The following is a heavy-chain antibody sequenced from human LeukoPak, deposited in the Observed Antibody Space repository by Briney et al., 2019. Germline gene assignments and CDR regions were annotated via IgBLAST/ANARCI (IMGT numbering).Heavy chain of an antibody. J-gene: IGHJ3*02. Sequence: SETLSLTCTVSGGSISSYYRSWIRQPAGKGLEWIGRIYTSGSTNYNPSLKSRVTISVDKSKNQFSLKLSSVTAADTAVYYCARDNWNDDAFDIWGQGTMVTVSS. CDR3: ARDNWNDDAFDI. V-gene: IGHV4-4*07. CDR1: GGSISSYY. CDR2: IYTSGST. D-gene: IGHD1-1*01.